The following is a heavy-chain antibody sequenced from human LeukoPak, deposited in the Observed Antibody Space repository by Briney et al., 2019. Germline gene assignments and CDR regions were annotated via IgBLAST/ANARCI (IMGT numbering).Heavy chain of an antibody. CDR2: IYYSGGT. J-gene: IGHJ5*02. CDR1: GGSISGYY. CDR3: ARLGGYWVQLWLHRGWFDP. Sequence: SETLSLTCTVSGGSISGYYWSWIRQPPGKGLEWIGEIYYSGGTKYIPSLKSRVTISVDTSKNQFSLKLSSVTAADTAVYYCARLGGYWVQLWLHRGWFDPWGQGTLVTVSS. V-gene: IGHV4-59*12. D-gene: IGHD5-18*01.